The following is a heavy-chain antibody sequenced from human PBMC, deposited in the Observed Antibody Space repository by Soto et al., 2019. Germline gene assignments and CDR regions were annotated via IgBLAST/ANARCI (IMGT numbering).Heavy chain of an antibody. CDR3: ARAGTSPITMIVVEDY. CDR1: GYTFTSYG. D-gene: IGHD3-22*01. J-gene: IGHJ4*02. Sequence: EASVKVSCKAPGYTFTSYGISWVRQAPGQGLEWMGWISAYNGNTNYAQKLQGRVTMTTDTSTSTAYMELRSLRSDDTAVYYCARAGTSPITMIVVEDYWGQGTLVTVSS. CDR2: ISAYNGNT. V-gene: IGHV1-18*01.